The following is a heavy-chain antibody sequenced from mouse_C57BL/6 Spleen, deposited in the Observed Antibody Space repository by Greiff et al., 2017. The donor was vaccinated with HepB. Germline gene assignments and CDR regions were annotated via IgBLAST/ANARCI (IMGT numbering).Heavy chain of an antibody. CDR2: IYPGDGDT. CDR3: ARSYYGSSYSWFAY. V-gene: IGHV1-82*01. J-gene: IGHJ3*01. D-gene: IGHD1-1*01. CDR1: GYAFSSSW. Sequence: LVESGPELVKPGASVKISCKASGYAFSSSWMNWVKQRPGKGLEWIGRIYPGDGDTNYNGKFKGKATLTADKSSSTAYMQLSSLTSEDSAVYFCARSYYGSSYSWFAYWGQGTLVTVSA.